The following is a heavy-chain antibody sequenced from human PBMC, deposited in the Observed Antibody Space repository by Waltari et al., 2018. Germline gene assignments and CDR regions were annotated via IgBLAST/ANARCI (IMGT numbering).Heavy chain of an antibody. CDR1: GGSLSSSSYY. D-gene: IGHD3-22*01. J-gene: IGHJ4*02. Sequence: QLQLQESGPRLVKPSETLSLTCTVSGGSLSSSSYYWGWIRQPPGKGLEWIGNIFYSGRTYYNPSLNRRVIISVDTSKNHFSLRLSSVTAADTAGYYCARLSGYFDTSGYPAHWGQGMLVTVSS. CDR2: IFYSGRT. CDR3: ARLSGYFDTSGYPAH. V-gene: IGHV4-39*02.